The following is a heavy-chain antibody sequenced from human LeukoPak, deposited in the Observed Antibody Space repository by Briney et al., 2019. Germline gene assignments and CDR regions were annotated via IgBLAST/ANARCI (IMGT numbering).Heavy chain of an antibody. D-gene: IGHD5-12*01. CDR1: GGSVSTYH. CDR3: ARVRGGYDAIDH. J-gene: IGHJ4*02. CDR2: SYYTGST. V-gene: IGHV4-59*02. Sequence: SETLSLTCTVSGGSVSTYHWGWIRQPPGKGLEWIGYSYYTGSTNYNPSLTGRVTNSVDMSKNQFSLKLISVTAADTAVYHCARVRGGYDAIDHWGQGTLVTVSS.